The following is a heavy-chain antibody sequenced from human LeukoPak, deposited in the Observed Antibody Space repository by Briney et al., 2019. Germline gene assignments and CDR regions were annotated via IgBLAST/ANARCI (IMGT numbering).Heavy chain of an antibody. V-gene: IGHV4-38-2*02. Sequence: PSETLSLTCTVSGYSVSSVYYWGWIRQPPGKGLEWIGSIYHSGSTYYNPSLKSRVTISPDTSKNQFSLKLSSVTAADTAVYYCARAWVPSYNWFDPWGQGTLVTVSS. J-gene: IGHJ5*02. CDR1: GYSVSSVYY. CDR2: IYHSGST. CDR3: ARAWVPSYNWFDP. D-gene: IGHD3-10*01.